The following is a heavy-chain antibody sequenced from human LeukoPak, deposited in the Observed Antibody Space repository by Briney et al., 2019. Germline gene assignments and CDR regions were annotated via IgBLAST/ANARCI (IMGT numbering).Heavy chain of an antibody. CDR3: ARDPGSYYYYYYMDV. Sequence: GGSLRLSCAASGFTFDDYAMSWVRQAPGKGLEWVAFIRYDGSNKYYADSVKGRFTISRDNSKNTLYLQMNSLRAEDTAVYYCARDPGSYYYYYYMDVWGKGTTVTVSS. V-gene: IGHV3-30*02. CDR2: IRYDGSNK. J-gene: IGHJ6*03. CDR1: GFTFDDYA. D-gene: IGHD3-10*01.